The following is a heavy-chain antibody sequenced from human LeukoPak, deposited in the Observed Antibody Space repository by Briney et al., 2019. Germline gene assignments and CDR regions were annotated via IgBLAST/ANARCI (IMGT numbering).Heavy chain of an antibody. Sequence: PPETLSLTCTVSGGSISSGGYYWSWIRQHPGKGLEWIGYIYYSGSTYYNPSLKSRVTISVDTSKNQFSLKLSSVTAADTAVYYCARERGSGYEYYYYGMDVWGQGTTVTVSS. CDR1: GGSISSGGYY. CDR3: ARERGSGYEYYYYGMDV. CDR2: IYYSGST. J-gene: IGHJ6*02. D-gene: IGHD5-12*01. V-gene: IGHV4-31*03.